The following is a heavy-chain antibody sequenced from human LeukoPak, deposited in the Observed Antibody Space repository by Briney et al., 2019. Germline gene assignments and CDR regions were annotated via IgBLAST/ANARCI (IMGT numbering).Heavy chain of an antibody. D-gene: IGHD2-15*01. V-gene: IGHV3-7*03. J-gene: IGHJ4*02. Sequence: GGSLRLSCAVSGFTSSSYWMSWVRQAPGNGLDLVANIKQDGSEKYYVDSVKGRFTISRDNAKNSLYLQMNSLRAEDTAVYYCARAPYCIGGSCRFDYWGQGTLVTVSS. CDR2: IKQDGSEK. CDR3: ARAPYCIGGSCRFDY. CDR1: GFTSSSYW.